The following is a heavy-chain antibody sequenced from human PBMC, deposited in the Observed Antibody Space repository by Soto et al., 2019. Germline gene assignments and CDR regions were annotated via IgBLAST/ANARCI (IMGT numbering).Heavy chain of an antibody. CDR2: ISSSGSTI. J-gene: IGHJ4*02. Sequence: QVQLVESGGGLVKPGGSLRLSCAASGFTFSDYYMSWIRQAPGKGLEWVSYISSSGSTIYYADSVKGRFTISRDNAKNSLYLQMNRLRAEDTAVYYCARDRHQPPYCGGDCYSGTTDYWGQGTLVTVSS. V-gene: IGHV3-11*01. D-gene: IGHD2-21*02. CDR1: GFTFSDYY. CDR3: ARDRHQPPYCGGDCYSGTTDY.